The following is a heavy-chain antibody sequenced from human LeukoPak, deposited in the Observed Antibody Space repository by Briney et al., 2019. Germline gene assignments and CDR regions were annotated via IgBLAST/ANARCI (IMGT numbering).Heavy chain of an antibody. CDR3: ARYTAMVTYFDY. Sequence: SETLSLTCTVSGGSISSYYWSWIRQPPGKGLEWIGYIYYSGSTNYNPSLKGRVTISVDTSKNQFSLKLSSVTAADTAVYYCARYTAMVTYFDYWGQGTLVTVSS. J-gene: IGHJ4*02. V-gene: IGHV4-59*01. CDR1: GGSISSYY. D-gene: IGHD5-18*01. CDR2: IYYSGST.